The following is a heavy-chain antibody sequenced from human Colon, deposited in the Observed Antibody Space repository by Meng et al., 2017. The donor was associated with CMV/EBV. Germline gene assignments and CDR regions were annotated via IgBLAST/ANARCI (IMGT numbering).Heavy chain of an antibody. J-gene: IGHJ4*02. CDR3: AKDIGTWTRGYYFDY. CDR2: IRHAASDK. V-gene: IGHV3-30*02. CDR1: GFTFSDYG. D-gene: IGHD2-15*01. Sequence: GESLKISCTASGFTFSDYGMHWVRQTPGTGLEWVTYIRHAASDKYYADSVRGRFTISRDNSKNTLYLQMNNLRPEDTAVYYCAKDIGTWTRGYYFDYWGQGTLVTVSS.